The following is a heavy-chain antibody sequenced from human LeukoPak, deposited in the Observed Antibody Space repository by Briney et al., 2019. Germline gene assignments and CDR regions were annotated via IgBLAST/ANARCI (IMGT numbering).Heavy chain of an antibody. CDR3: ATVPVYYYGSGSYYNKPFDY. J-gene: IGHJ4*02. CDR1: GYTLTELS. D-gene: IGHD3-10*01. Sequence: ASVKVSCKVSGYTLTELSMHWVRQAPGKGLERMGGFDPEDGETIYAQKFQGRVSMTEDTSTDTAYMELSSLRSEDTAVYYCATVPVYYYGSGSYYNKPFDYWGQGTLVTVSS. CDR2: FDPEDGET. V-gene: IGHV1-24*01.